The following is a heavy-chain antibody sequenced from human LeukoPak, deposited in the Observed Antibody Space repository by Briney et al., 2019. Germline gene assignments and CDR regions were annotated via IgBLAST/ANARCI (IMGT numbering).Heavy chain of an antibody. Sequence: GGSLRLSCAASGFTFSSYGKHWVRQAPGKGLEWVTVISYDESKKYYADSVKGRFTISRDNSKNTVYLQMNSLRAEDTAVYYCANTYYAFWSGSFWGQGTLVTVSS. CDR3: ANTYYAFWSGSF. CDR2: ISYDESKK. D-gene: IGHD3-3*01. J-gene: IGHJ4*02. V-gene: IGHV3-30-3*01. CDR1: GFTFSSYG.